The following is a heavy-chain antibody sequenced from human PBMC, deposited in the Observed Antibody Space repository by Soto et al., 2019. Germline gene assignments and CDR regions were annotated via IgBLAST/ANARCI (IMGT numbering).Heavy chain of an antibody. CDR3: AQDAVAYNGEWDWCDP. J-gene: IGHJ5*02. Sequence: DVQLLESGGGLVQPGGSLRLSCAASGFTFSNFAMSWVRQAPGKGLESVSAIGGGGADTYYAYSVKGRFTISRDNSKNTLNLQMDSLIAEDTAVYYCAQDAVAYNGEWDWCDPGGQGTLVTVSS. CDR2: IGGGGADT. D-gene: IGHD3-10*01. CDR1: GFTFSNFA. V-gene: IGHV3-23*01.